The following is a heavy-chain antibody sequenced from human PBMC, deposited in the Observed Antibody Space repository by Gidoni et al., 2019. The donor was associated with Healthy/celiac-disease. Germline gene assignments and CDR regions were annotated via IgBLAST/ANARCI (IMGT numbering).Heavy chain of an antibody. CDR2: IKSKIDGGTT. V-gene: IGHV3-15*01. Sequence: GSLRLSCAASRFTFSNAWMNWVRQAPGKGLEWVGRIKSKIDGGTTDYAAPVKGRFTISRDDSKNTLYLQMNSLKTEDTAVYYCTTDRGGGGYYGLWDWDYWGQGTLVTVSS. CDR3: TTDRGGGGYYGLWDWDY. CDR1: RFTFSNAW. D-gene: IGHD3-10*01. J-gene: IGHJ4*02.